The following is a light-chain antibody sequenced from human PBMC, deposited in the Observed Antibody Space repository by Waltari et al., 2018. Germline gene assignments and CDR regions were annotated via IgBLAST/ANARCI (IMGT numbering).Light chain of an antibody. Sequence: DIQLTQSPSFLSASVGDRVPIACRASQDISKSLAWYQHKPGKAPKLLIYTASTLQRGVPSRFSGSGSGTEFTLTISSLQPEDFATYYCQQLKSYPGVTFGPGTTVDIK. J-gene: IGKJ3*01. CDR2: TAS. V-gene: IGKV1-9*01. CDR3: QQLKSYPGVT. CDR1: QDISKS.